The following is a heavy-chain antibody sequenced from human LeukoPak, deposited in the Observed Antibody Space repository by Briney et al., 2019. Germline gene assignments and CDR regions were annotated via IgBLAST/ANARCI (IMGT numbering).Heavy chain of an antibody. J-gene: IGHJ4*02. CDR2: IDITTTFI. D-gene: IGHD3-3*01. Sequence: GGSLKLSCAASGFTFSSYSMNWVRQAPGKGLEWVSSIDITTTFIYYADSVKGRFTISRDNARNSLYLQMSSLRVEDTGVYYCARVEWSAVTRTLDNWGQGTLVTVSS. CDR3: ARVEWSAVTRTLDN. CDR1: GFTFSSYS. V-gene: IGHV3-21*01.